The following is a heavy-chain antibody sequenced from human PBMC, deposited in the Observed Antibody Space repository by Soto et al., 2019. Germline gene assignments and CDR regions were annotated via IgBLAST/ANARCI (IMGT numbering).Heavy chain of an antibody. CDR1: GYTFSDHY. Sequence: APVKVSCKASGYTFSDHYIHWVRQSPGQGLEWMGWINPNSGGTKYAPKFQGGVTMTRDTSITTAYMELSRLRSGDTAVYYCAREPATAKPEGVDFWGQGTLVTVSS. CDR3: AREPATAKPEGVDF. D-gene: IGHD1-1*01. V-gene: IGHV1-2*02. J-gene: IGHJ4*02. CDR2: INPNSGGT.